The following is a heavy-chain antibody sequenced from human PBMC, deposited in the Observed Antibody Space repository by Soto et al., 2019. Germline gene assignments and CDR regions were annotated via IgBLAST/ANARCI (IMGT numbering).Heavy chain of an antibody. J-gene: IGHJ6*02. CDR1: GGSISSGDYY. V-gene: IGHV4-31*03. CDR3: ARDLIARGGYYYYGVDV. D-gene: IGHD2-21*01. Sequence: QVQLQESGPGLVKPSQTLSLTCTVSGGSISSGDYYWSWIRQHPGKGLEWVGYIHNSGSTYYNPSLNSRLSISLNTSKNQFSLRLTSVTAADTAVYYCARDLIARGGYYYYGVDVWGQGTTVTVSS. CDR2: IHNSGST.